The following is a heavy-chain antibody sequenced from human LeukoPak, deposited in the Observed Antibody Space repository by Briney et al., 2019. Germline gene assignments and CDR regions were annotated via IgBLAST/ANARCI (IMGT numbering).Heavy chain of an antibody. CDR1: GFIFRDYA. D-gene: IGHD3-22*01. J-gene: IGHJ5*02. V-gene: IGHV3-23*01. Sequence: GGSPRLSCEASGFIFRDYAMSWVRQAPGKGLEWLSSINGRGNTTFYLESMKGRLTITRDNAKKTLYLRLNTRIAEDTAVYWCGRIFDKSGYYLFPWGQGTLVTVSS. CDR3: GRIFDKSGYYLFP. CDR2: INGRGNTT.